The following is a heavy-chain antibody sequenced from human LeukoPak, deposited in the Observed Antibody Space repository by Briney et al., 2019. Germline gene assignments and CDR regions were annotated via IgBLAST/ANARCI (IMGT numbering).Heavy chain of an antibody. J-gene: IGHJ4*02. V-gene: IGHV2-5*01. CDR3: AHRPRRGGYEHYFDY. D-gene: IGHD5-12*01. Sequence: SGPTLVKPTQTLTLTCTFSGFSLSTSGVGVGWIRQPPGKALEWLALIYWNDDKRYSPSLKSRLTITKDTSKNQVVLTMTNMDPADTATYYCAHRPRRGGYEHYFDYWGQGTLVTVSS. CDR2: IYWNDDK. CDR1: GFSLSTSGVG.